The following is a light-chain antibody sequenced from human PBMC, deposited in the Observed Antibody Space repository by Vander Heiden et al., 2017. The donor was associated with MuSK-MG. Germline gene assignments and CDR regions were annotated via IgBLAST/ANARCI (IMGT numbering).Light chain of an antibody. V-gene: IGLV2-14*01. CDR3: SSYTSSSTYV. CDR1: SSDVGGYNY. Sequence: QSALTQPASVSGSAGQSITISCTGTSSDVGGYNYVSWYQQHPGKAPKFMIYEVSNRPSGVSNRFSGSKSGNTASLTISGLQAEDEADYYCSSYTSSSTYVFGTGTKVTVL. J-gene: IGLJ1*01. CDR2: EVS.